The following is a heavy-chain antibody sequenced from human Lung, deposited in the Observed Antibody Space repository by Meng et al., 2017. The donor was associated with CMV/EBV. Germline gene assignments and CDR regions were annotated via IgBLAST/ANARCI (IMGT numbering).Heavy chain of an antibody. CDR3: ARGEFSWYDNWFDP. Sequence: GESXKISCAASGFTFSSYEMNWVRQAPGKGLEWVSYISSSGSTIYYADSVKGRFTISRDNAKKSLYLQMNSLRAEDTAVYYCARGEFSWYDNWFDPWGQGTLVTVSS. CDR1: GFTFSSYE. V-gene: IGHV3-48*03. CDR2: ISSSGSTI. D-gene: IGHD6-13*01. J-gene: IGHJ5*02.